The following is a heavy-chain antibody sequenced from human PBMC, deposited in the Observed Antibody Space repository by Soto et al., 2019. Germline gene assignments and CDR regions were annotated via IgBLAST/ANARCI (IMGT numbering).Heavy chain of an antibody. CDR2: INPSGGST. CDR1: GYTFTSYY. V-gene: IGHV1-46*03. Sequence: GASVKVSCKASGYTFTSYYMHWVRQAPGQGLEWMGIINPSGGSTSYAQKFQGRVTMTRDTSTSTVYMELSSLRSEDTAVYYCARDHEITMVRGVIIFPYYFDYWGQGTLVTVSS. CDR3: ARDHEITMVRGVIIFPYYFDY. J-gene: IGHJ4*02. D-gene: IGHD3-10*01.